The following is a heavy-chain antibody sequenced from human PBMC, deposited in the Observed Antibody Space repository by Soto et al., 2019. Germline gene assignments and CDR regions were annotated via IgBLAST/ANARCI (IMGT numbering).Heavy chain of an antibody. D-gene: IGHD6-13*01. CDR3: ARGEVAAAGRAEYFQH. Sequence: SETLSLTCAVYGGSFSGYYWSWIRQPPGKGLEWIGEINHSGSTNYNPSLKSRVTIAVDRSKNQFSLNLNSVTAADTAVYSCARGEVAAAGRAEYFQHWGQGTLVTVSS. CDR1: GGSFSGYY. J-gene: IGHJ1*01. V-gene: IGHV4-34*01. CDR2: INHSGST.